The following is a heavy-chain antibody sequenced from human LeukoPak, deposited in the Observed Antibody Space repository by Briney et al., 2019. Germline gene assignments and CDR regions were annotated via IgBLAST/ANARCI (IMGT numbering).Heavy chain of an antibody. V-gene: IGHV3-20*04. CDR1: GFSFDDYG. CDR2: INANGAST. CDR3: AELGITMIGGV. J-gene: IGHJ6*04. D-gene: IGHD3-10*02. Sequence: GGSLRLSCAASGFSFDDYGMNWVRQAPGKGLEWVCRINANGASTAYADSVKGRFTISRDNAKNSLYLQMNSLRAEDTAVYYCAELGITMIGGVWGKGTTVTISS.